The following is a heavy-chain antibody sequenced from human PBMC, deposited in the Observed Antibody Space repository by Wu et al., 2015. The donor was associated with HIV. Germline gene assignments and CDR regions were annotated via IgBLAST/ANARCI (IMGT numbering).Heavy chain of an antibody. CDR3: AREVGAMLANWFDP. V-gene: IGHV1-69*11. CDR1: RDTFNRFA. Sequence: QVQLVQSGGEVKKPGSSVKVSCKASRDTFNRFAITWVRQAPGQGLECMGKITPILGSTVYTQKFQDRVTITADESTSTSYMELSSLTSEDTAVYYCAREVGAMLANWFDPWGQGTLVIVSS. CDR2: ITPILGST. J-gene: IGHJ5*02. D-gene: IGHD3-10*01.